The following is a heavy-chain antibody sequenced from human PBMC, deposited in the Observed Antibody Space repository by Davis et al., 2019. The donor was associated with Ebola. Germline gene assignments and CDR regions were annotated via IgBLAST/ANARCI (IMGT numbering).Heavy chain of an antibody. CDR2: IYSSGNT. CDR3: ARGGNNGYSAYDYTH. CDR1: GGSVSSDGYY. J-gene: IGHJ4*02. V-gene: IGHV4-31*03. Sequence: LRLSCTVSGGSVSSDGYYWTWIRQHPGKGLEWIGYIYSSGNTYYNPSLKSRITMSVDTSKNQFSLKLRSVTAADTAVYYCARGGNNGYSAYDYTHWGQGTLVTVSS. D-gene: IGHD5-12*01.